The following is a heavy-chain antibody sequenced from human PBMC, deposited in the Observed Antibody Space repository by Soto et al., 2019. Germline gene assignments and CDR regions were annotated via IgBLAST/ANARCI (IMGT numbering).Heavy chain of an antibody. CDR3: VAGPDRAKSAY. Sequence: SETLSLTCTVSGGSISSGGYYWSWIRQHPGKGLEWIGYIYYSGSTYYNPSLKSRVTISSDTSKNQFSLRLISVTAADTAVYYCVAGPDRAKSAYWGQGTLVTVSS. J-gene: IGHJ4*01. V-gene: IGHV4-31*03. CDR1: GGSISSGGYY. CDR2: IYYSGST.